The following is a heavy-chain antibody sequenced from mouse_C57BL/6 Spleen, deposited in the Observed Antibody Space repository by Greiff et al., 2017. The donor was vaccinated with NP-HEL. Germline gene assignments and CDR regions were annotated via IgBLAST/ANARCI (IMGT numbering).Heavy chain of an antibody. J-gene: IGHJ4*01. Sequence: VQLQESGPELVKPGASVKISCKASGYAFSSSWMNWVKQRPGKGLEWIGRIYPGDGDTNYNGKFKGKATLTADKSSSTAYMQLRSLTSEDSAVYFCARQLRLLYAMDYWGQGTSVTVSS. CDR1: GYAFSSSW. D-gene: IGHD3-2*02. CDR3: ARQLRLLYAMDY. V-gene: IGHV1-82*01. CDR2: IYPGDGDT.